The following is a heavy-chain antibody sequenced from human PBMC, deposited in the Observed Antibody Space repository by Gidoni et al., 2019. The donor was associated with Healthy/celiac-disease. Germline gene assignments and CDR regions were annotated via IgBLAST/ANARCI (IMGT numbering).Heavy chain of an antibody. Sequence: QLTLKESGPTLVKPTQPLTLTCPIPGLSLSTSGVGVGSIRQPPGKALEWLALIYWNDDKRYSPSLKSRLTITKDTSKNQVVLTMTNMDPVDTATYYCAHRRREQPLVQNYFDYWGQGTLVTVSS. J-gene: IGHJ4*02. V-gene: IGHV2-5*01. CDR1: GLSLSTSGVG. CDR2: IYWNDDK. D-gene: IGHD6-13*01. CDR3: AHRRREQPLVQNYFDY.